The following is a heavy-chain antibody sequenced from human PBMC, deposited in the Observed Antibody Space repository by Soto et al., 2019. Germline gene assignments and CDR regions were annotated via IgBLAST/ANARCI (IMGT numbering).Heavy chain of an antibody. Sequence: SETLSLTCTVSGGSISSGGYYWSWIRQHPGKGLEWIGYIYYSGSTYYNPSLKSRVTISVDTSKNQFSLKLSSVTAADTAVYYCAIIDHYYDSSDAFDIWGQGTMVTVSS. J-gene: IGHJ3*02. CDR2: IYYSGST. D-gene: IGHD3-22*01. CDR1: GGSISSGGYY. CDR3: AIIDHYYDSSDAFDI. V-gene: IGHV4-31*03.